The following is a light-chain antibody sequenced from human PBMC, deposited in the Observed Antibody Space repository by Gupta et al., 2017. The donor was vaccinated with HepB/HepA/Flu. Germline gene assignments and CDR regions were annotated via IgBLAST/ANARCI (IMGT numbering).Light chain of an antibody. Sequence: EIVMTQSPATLSVSPGERATLSCRASQSVSSNLAWYQQKPGQAPRLLIYGASTRDTGIAARFSGSGCGRDFTLSISSRQSEDFAVYYCQQYTNWPPSTFGQGTQLEIK. CDR1: QSVSSN. J-gene: IGKJ5*01. CDR2: GAS. CDR3: QQYTNWPPST. V-gene: IGKV3-15*01.